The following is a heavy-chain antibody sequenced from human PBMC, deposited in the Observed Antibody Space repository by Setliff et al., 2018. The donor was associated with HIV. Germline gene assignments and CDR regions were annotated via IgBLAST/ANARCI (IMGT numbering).Heavy chain of an antibody. D-gene: IGHD2-15*01. CDR3: ARLASGGWPLEVFDI. CDR2: ISAYNGNT. CDR1: GYTFTHYA. V-gene: IGHV1-18*01. Sequence: GASVKVSCKASGYTFTHYAIRWVRQAPGQGLEYLGWISAYNGNTNYAQKVQGRITMTTDASTSNVDMELRSLTSDDTAVYYCARLASGGWPLEVFDIWGQGTMVTVSS. J-gene: IGHJ3*02.